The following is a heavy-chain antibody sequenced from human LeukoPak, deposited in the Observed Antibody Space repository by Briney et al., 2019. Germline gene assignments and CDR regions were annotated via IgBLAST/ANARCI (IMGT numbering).Heavy chain of an antibody. CDR3: ARDVAVAGTSAWGY. CDR2: ISSSGSTI. V-gene: IGHV3-48*03. Sequence: GGSMRLSSETSALRFCKYEMIGVRRTPGRGLEWVKYISSSGSTIYYADSVKGRFTISRDNAKNSLYLQMNSLRAEDTAVYYCARDVAVAGTSAWGYWGQGTLVTVSS. CDR1: ALRFCKYE. J-gene: IGHJ4*02. D-gene: IGHD6-19*01.